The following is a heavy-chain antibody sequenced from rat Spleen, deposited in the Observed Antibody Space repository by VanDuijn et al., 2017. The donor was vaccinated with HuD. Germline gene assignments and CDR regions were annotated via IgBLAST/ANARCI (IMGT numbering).Heavy chain of an antibody. CDR2: IIYDGSRT. D-gene: IGHD1-11*01. V-gene: IGHV5S10*01. Sequence: EVQLVESGGGLVQPGRSLKLSCVASGFTFKNYWMTWVRQAPKKGLEWVATIIYDGSRTYYRDSVKGRFTISRDNTKNTLYLQMDSLRSDDTATYYCATRDGGYPGWGQGTLVTVSS. J-gene: IGHJ3*01. CDR3: ATRDGGYPG. CDR1: GFTFKNYW.